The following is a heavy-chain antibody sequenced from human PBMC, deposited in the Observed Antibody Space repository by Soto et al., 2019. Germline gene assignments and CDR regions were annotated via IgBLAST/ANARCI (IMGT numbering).Heavy chain of an antibody. Sequence: SETLSLTCAVSGGSISSSNWWSWVRQPPGKGLEWIGEIYHSGSTNYNPSLKSRVTISVDKSKNQFSLKLRSEDTAVYYCARGYSRGVVDYYYYYGMDVWGQGTTVTVSS. V-gene: IGHV4-4*02. CDR1: GGSISSSNW. CDR3: ARGYSRGVVDYYYYYGMDV. CDR2: IYHSGST. J-gene: IGHJ6*02. D-gene: IGHD5-18*01.